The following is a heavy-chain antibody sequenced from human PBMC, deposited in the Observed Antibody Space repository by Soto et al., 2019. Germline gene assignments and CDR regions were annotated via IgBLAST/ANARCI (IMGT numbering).Heavy chain of an antibody. J-gene: IGHJ4*02. CDR1: GFTFSSYG. CDR2: ISYDGSNK. D-gene: IGHD3-9*01. CDR3: AKGHYDILTSYYTPFDY. V-gene: IGHV3-30*18. Sequence: QVQLVESGGGVVQPGRSLRLSCAASGFTFSSYGMHWVRQAPGKGLEWVAVISYDGSNKYYADSVKGRFTISRDNSKNTLYLQMNSLRAEDTAVYYCAKGHYDILTSYYTPFDYWGQGTLVTVSS.